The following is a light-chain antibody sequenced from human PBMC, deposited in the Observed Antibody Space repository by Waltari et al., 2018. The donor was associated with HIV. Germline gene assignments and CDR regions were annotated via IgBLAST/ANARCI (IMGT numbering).Light chain of an antibody. CDR2: EVS. CDR3: SSYTAANTIL. CDR1: TSDIGDYDY. Sequence: QSALTQPASVSGSLGQSITVSCPGTTSDIGDYDYVSWYQQLPDKAPTLIIYEVSHGPSGVSHRFSGSKSGNAASLTISGLQSDDESTYFCSSYTAANTILFGGGTKLTVL. J-gene: IGLJ2*01. V-gene: IGLV2-14*01.